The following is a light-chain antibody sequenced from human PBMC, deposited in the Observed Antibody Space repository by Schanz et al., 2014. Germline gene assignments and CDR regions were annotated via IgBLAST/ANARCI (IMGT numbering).Light chain of an antibody. CDR3: QQRT. J-gene: IGKJ1*01. V-gene: IGKV3-11*01. Sequence: EIVLTQSPGTLSLSPGERATLSCRASQSVSSYLAWYQQKPGQAPRLLIYDASNRATGIPARFSGSGSGTDFTLTISSLEPEDFAVYYCQQRTFGQGTKVEIK. CDR1: QSVSSY. CDR2: DAS.